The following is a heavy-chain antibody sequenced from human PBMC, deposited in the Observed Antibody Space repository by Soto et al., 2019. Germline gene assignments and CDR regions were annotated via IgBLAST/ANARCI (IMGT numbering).Heavy chain of an antibody. J-gene: IGHJ4*02. CDR2: ISSSSSYI. V-gene: IGHV3-21*01. CDR1: GFTFSSYS. D-gene: IGHD1-1*01. Sequence: NPGGSLRLSCAASGFTFSSYSMNWVRQAPGKGLEWVSSISSSSSYIYYADSVKGRFTISRDNAKNSLYLQMNSLRAEDTAVYYCARDLPGDWNYFDYWGQGTLVTVSS. CDR3: ARDLPGDWNYFDY.